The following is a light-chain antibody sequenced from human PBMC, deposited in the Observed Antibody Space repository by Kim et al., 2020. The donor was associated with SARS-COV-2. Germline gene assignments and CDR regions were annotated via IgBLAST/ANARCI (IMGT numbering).Light chain of an antibody. Sequence: EIVLTQSPGTLCLSPGDRATLSCRASQSVYSAYLAWYQQKPGQAPRLLIHEASIRATGIPDRFSGSGSGTDFTLTIRRLQPEDFAVYYCQKYGSSWTFGQGTKVDIK. CDR2: EAS. CDR1: QSVYSAY. V-gene: IGKV3-20*01. CDR3: QKYGSSWT. J-gene: IGKJ1*01.